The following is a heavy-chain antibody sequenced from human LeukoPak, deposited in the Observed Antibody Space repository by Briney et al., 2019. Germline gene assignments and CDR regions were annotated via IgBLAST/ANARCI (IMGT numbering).Heavy chain of an antibody. Sequence: ASVKVSCKASGGTFSSYGISWVRQAPGQGLEWMGGIIPIFGTTNYAQKFQGRVTIIADESTSTAYMELRSLRSDDTAVYYCARKSGLFGVVSNNWFDPWGQGTLVTVSS. CDR2: IIPIFGTT. CDR1: GGTFSSYG. CDR3: ARKSGLFGVVSNNWFDP. J-gene: IGHJ5*02. V-gene: IGHV1-69*13. D-gene: IGHD3-3*01.